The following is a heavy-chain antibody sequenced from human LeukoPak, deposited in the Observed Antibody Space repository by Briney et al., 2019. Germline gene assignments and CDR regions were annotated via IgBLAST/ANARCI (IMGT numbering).Heavy chain of an antibody. D-gene: IGHD6-13*01. J-gene: IGHJ4*02. CDR1: GFTFSSYS. CDR2: ISSSSSTI. V-gene: IGHV3-48*04. CDR3: ARDPYSSSWLGDY. Sequence: GRSLRLSCAASGFTFSSYSMNWVRQAPGKGLEWVSYISSSSSTIYYADSVKGRFTISRDNAKNSLYLQMNSLRAEDTAVYYCARDPYSSSWLGDYWGQGTLVTVSS.